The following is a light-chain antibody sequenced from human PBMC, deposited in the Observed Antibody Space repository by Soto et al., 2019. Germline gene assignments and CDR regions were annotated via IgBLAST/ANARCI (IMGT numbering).Light chain of an antibody. V-gene: IGKV3-20*01. CDR1: QSVRSSH. CDR3: QQYSTSPLT. CDR2: GAS. Sequence: EIALTQSPGTLSLSPGERATLSCRASQSVRSSHLAWYQQKRGQAPRLLIYGASTRATGIPDRFSGSGSGTDFTLTISRLEPEDFAVYFCQQYSTSPLTFGGGTKVDIK. J-gene: IGKJ4*01.